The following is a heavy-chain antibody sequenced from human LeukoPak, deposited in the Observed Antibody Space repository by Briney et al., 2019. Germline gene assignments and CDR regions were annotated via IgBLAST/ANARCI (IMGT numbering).Heavy chain of an antibody. CDR1: GFTFSSYW. D-gene: IGHD2-2*01. CDR2: IKEDGSQK. CDR3: ARDSQFCSSSNCRGDAFDL. V-gene: IGHV3-7*01. J-gene: IGHJ3*01. Sequence: GGSLRLSCAASGFTFSSYWMSWARQAPGKGLEWVANIKEDGSQKYYVDSVRGRFTISRDNAKNSVFLQMNSLRAEDTAVYYCARDSQFCSSSNCRGDAFDLWGQGTMVTVTS.